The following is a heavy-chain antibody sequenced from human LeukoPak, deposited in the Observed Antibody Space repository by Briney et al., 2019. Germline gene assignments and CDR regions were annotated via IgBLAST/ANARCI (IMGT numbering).Heavy chain of an antibody. CDR3: ARGDYDSGHFFDY. CDR2: INPSGGST. V-gene: IGHV1-46*01. CDR1: GYTFTSNY. Sequence: ASVKVSCKASGYTFTSNYIHWVRQAPGQGLEWMGIINPSGGSTSFAEKFQGRVTMTRDTSTSTVFMELSSLRSEDTAVYYCARGDYDSGHFFDYWGQGTLVTVSS. D-gene: IGHD3-16*01. J-gene: IGHJ4*02.